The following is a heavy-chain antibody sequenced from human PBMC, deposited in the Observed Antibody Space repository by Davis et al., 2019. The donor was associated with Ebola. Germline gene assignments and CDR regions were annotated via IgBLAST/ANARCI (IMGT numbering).Heavy chain of an antibody. V-gene: IGHV4-34*01. CDR2: INHSGST. D-gene: IGHD2-2*01. CDR3: ARHSGGVVVPAGIRYYYGMDV. CDR1: GGSFSDYD. J-gene: IGHJ6*04. Sequence: SQTLSLTCAVYGGSFSDYDWSWIRQPPGKGLEWIGEINHSGSTNYNASLKSRVTISVDTSKNQFSLKLSSVTAADTAVYYCARHSGGVVVPAGIRYYYGMDVWGKGTTVTVSS.